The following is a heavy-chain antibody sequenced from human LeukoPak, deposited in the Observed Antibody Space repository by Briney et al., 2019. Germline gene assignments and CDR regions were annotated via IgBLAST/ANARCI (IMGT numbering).Heavy chain of an antibody. V-gene: IGHV3-74*01. CDR2: IKSDGRTT. J-gene: IGHJ4*02. Sequence: SGGSLRLSCAASTFTFSRYWMHWVRQAPGKGLIWVSLIKSDGRTTLYADSVKGRFTISRDNSKNTLYLQMNSLRAEDTAVYYCARGVGSGSRLRAGDYWGQGTLVTVSS. CDR3: ARGVGSGSRLRAGDY. CDR1: TFTFSRYW. D-gene: IGHD1-26*01.